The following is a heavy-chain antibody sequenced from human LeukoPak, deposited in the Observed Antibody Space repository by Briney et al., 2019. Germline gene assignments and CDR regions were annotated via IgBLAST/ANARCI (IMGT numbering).Heavy chain of an antibody. CDR1: GGSFSGYY. J-gene: IGHJ3*02. V-gene: IGHV4-59*01. CDR3: ARDRLPLAFDI. CDR2: IYYSGST. Sequence: SETLSLTCAVYGGSFSGYYWSWIRQPPGKGLEWIGYIYYSGSTNYNPSLKSRVTISVDTSKNQFSLKLSSVTAADTAVYYCARDRLPLAFDIWGQGTMVTVSS.